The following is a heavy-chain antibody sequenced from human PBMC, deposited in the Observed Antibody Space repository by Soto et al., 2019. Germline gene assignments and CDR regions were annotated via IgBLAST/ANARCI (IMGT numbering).Heavy chain of an antibody. J-gene: IGHJ6*02. CDR1: GGSVSSGSYY. D-gene: IGHD3-22*01. Sequence: SSETLSLTCTVSGGSVSSGSYYWSWIRQPPGKGLEWIGCIYYSGSTKYNPSLKSRVTISVDTSKNHFSLRLSSVTAADTAVYYCARWDYYDSSGYYLMYYGMDVWGQGTTVTVSS. V-gene: IGHV4-61*03. CDR3: ARWDYYDSSGYYLMYYGMDV. CDR2: IYYSGST.